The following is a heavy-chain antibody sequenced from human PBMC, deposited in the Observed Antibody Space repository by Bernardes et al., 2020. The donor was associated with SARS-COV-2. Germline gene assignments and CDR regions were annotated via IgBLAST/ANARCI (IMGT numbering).Heavy chain of an antibody. CDR3: AKDRSPVVTAIQLAG. D-gene: IGHD2-21*02. Sequence: GGSLRLSCAASGFTFSSYAMSWVRQAPGKGLECVSAISGSGGSTYYADSVKGRFTISRDNSKNTLYLQMNSLRAEDTAVYYCAKDRSPVVTAIQLAGWGQGTLVTVSS. J-gene: IGHJ4*02. CDR2: ISGSGGST. V-gene: IGHV3-23*01. CDR1: GFTFSSYA.